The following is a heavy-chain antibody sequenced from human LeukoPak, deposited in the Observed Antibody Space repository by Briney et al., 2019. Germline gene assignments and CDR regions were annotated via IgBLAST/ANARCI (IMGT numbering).Heavy chain of an antibody. Sequence: SETLSLTCTVSGGSISNTNDYWGWIRQPPGKGLEWIGSVYYSGGTYYNPSLKSRVTIFVDTSKKQISLKLSSVTAADTAVYYCARQRSALALFYFDHWGQGTLVTVSS. CDR1: GGSISNTNDY. CDR2: VYYSGGT. D-gene: IGHD3-16*01. CDR3: ARQRSALALFYFDH. J-gene: IGHJ4*02. V-gene: IGHV4-39*01.